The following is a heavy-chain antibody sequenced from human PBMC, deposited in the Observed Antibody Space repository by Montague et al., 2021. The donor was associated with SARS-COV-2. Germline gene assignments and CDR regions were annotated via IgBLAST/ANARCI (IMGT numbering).Heavy chain of an antibody. D-gene: IGHD6-19*01. CDR3: ARDWGVAVALLDY. CDR2: IWYDGSNK. CDR1: GFTFSRYG. J-gene: IGHJ4*02. Sequence: SLRLSCAASGFTFSRYGMHWVRQAPGKGLEWVAVIWYDGSNKYYADSVKGRFTISRDNSKNTLYLQMNSLRAEDTAVYYCARDWGVAVALLDYWGQGTLVTVSS. V-gene: IGHV3-33*01.